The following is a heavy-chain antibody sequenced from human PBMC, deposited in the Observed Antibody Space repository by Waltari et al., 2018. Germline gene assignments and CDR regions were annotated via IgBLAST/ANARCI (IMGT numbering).Heavy chain of an antibody. J-gene: IGHJ6*02. CDR3: ARVGDYHGSGRFGLDV. CDR2: INRDGSN. D-gene: IGHD3-10*01. Sequence: QVQLQQWGAGLLKPSETLSLTCAVYGGSFSGYFWSWVRQSPGKGLEWIGQINRDGSNKFNPSLKSRVAMSVDTIKSQISLRLTSVTAADAAVYYCARVGDYHGSGRFGLDVGGQGTRVTVSS. V-gene: IGHV4-34*01. CDR1: GGSFSGYF.